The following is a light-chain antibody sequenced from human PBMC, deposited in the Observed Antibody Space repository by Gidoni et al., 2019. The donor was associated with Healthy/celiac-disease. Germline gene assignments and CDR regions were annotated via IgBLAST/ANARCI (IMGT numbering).Light chain of an antibody. CDR3: QQYGSSPPSIT. J-gene: IGKJ5*01. CDR2: GAS. V-gene: IGKV3-20*01. CDR1: QSVSSSY. Sequence: ETVFTQSPGTLSLSPGERATLSCRASQSVSSSYLAWYQQKPGQAPRLLIYGASSRATGIPDRFSGSGSGTDFTLTISRLEPEDFAVYYCQQYGSSPPSITFGQGTRLEIK.